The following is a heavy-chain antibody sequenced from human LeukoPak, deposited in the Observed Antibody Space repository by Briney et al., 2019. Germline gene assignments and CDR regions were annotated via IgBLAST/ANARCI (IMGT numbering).Heavy chain of an antibody. CDR3: ASLRANSGYYSWAFDI. CDR2: IIPIFGTA. Sequence: SVKVSCKASGGTFSSYAISWVRQAPGQGLEWMGGIIPIFGTANYAQKFQGRVTITADKSTSTAYVELSSLRSEDTAVYYCASLRANSGYYSWAFDIWGQGTTVTVSS. CDR1: GGTFSSYA. V-gene: IGHV1-69*06. D-gene: IGHD3-22*01. J-gene: IGHJ3*02.